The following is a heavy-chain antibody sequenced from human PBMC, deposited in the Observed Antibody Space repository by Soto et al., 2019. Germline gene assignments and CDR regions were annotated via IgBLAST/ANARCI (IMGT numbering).Heavy chain of an antibody. Sequence: QGQLVQSGGEVRKPGASVKVTCQASGYIFNNFGLSWVRQVPGQGLEWVGWIGPYSGKADYAPKFRDRVTMTAVSTTNTAYMDLRSVTSDDSALYYCARCYCSVGSCVTCWHFDLWGRGTLVSVSS. CDR3: ARCYCSVGSCVTCWHFDL. V-gene: IGHV1-18*01. CDR1: GYIFNNFG. D-gene: IGHD6-19*01. J-gene: IGHJ2*01. CDR2: IGPYSGKA.